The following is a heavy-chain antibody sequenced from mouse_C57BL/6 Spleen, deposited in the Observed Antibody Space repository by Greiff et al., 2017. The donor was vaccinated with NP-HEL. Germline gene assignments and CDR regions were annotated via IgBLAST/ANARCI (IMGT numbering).Heavy chain of an antibody. CDR2: IYPSDSET. CDR3: ARWRAAQATGYFDY. D-gene: IGHD3-2*02. Sequence: VKLQQPGAELVRPGSSVKLSCKASGYTFTSYWMDWVKQRPGQGLEWIGNIYPSDSETHYNQKFKDKATLTVDKSSSTAYMQLSSLTSEDSAVYYCARWRAAQATGYFDYWGQGTTLTVSS. V-gene: IGHV1-61*01. J-gene: IGHJ2*01. CDR1: GYTFTSYW.